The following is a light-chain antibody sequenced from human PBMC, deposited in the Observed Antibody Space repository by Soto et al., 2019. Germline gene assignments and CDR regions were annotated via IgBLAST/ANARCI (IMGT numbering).Light chain of an antibody. V-gene: IGKV1-5*01. J-gene: IGKJ1*01. CDR1: QSISSW. CDR2: DAS. CDR3: QQYNSYST. Sequence: DIKMTQSPSTLSGSVGDIVTITCRASQSISSWLAWYQQKPGKAPKLLIYDASSLESGVPSRFSGSGSGTEFTLTICSLQPDDFATYYCQQYNSYSTFCQGTKVDIK.